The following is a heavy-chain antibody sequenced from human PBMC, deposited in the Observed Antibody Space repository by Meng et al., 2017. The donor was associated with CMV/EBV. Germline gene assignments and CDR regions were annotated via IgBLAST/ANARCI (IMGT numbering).Heavy chain of an antibody. CDR2: IYYSGST. J-gene: IGHJ5*02. V-gene: IGHV4-39*01. Sequence: SETLSLTCTVSGGSISSSSYYWGWIRQPPGKGLEWSGSIYYSGSTYYNPSLKSRVTISVDTSKNQFSLKLSSVTAADTAVYYCARPSPIVVVPAGGGWFDPWGQGTLVTVSS. CDR3: ARPSPIVVVPAGGGWFDP. CDR1: GGSISSSSYY. D-gene: IGHD2-2*01.